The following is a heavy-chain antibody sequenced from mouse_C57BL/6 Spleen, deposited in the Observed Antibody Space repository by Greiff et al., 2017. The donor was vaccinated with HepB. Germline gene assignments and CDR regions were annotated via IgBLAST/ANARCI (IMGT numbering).Heavy chain of an antibody. CDR2: IHPSDSDT. J-gene: IGHJ4*01. CDR3: AMPLITTVVAPYAMDY. V-gene: IGHV1-74*01. Sequence: VQLQQPGAELVKPGASVKVSCKASGYTFTSYWMHWVKQRPGQGLEWIGRIHPSDSDTNYNQKFKGKATLTVDKSSSTAYMQLSSLTSEDSAVYYCAMPLITTVVAPYAMDYWGQGTSVTVSS. D-gene: IGHD1-1*01. CDR1: GYTFTSYW.